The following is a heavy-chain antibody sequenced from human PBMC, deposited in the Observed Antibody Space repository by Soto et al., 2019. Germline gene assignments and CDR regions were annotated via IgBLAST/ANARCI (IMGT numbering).Heavy chain of an antibody. Sequence: SETLSLTCTVSGCSVSSGSYYWRWIRQPPGKGLEWIGYIYYSGSTNYNPSLKSRVTISVDTSKNQFSLKLSSVTAADTAVYYCARDYYDILTGYYAFDIWGQGTMVTVSS. D-gene: IGHD3-9*01. V-gene: IGHV4-61*01. J-gene: IGHJ3*02. CDR1: GCSVSSGSYY. CDR3: ARDYYDILTGYYAFDI. CDR2: IYYSGST.